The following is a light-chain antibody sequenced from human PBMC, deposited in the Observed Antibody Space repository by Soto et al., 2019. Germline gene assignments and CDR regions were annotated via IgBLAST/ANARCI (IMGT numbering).Light chain of an antibody. CDR3: QQRRSYPIT. V-gene: IGKV1-9*01. CDR1: QGISSG. CDR2: TAS. Sequence: DIQLTQSPSFLSASVGDRITITCRASQGISSGLAWYQQKPGKAPKLLIHTASTLQGGVPSRFSGSGSGTEFTLAISSLQPEDLAVYYCQQRRSYPITFGQGTRLEIK. J-gene: IGKJ5*01.